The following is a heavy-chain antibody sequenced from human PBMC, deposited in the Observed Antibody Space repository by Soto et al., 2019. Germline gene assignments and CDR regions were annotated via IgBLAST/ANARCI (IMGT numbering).Heavy chain of an antibody. D-gene: IGHD6-19*01. CDR3: AKSSSSGWCEGHEAFDI. V-gene: IGHV3-23*01. CDR2: ISGSGGST. CDR1: GFTFSSYA. J-gene: IGHJ3*02. Sequence: EVQLLESGGGLVQPGGSLRLSCAASGFTFSSYAMSWVRQAPGKGLEWVSAISGSGGSTYYADSVKGRFTISRDNSKNTLYLQMNSLRDEDTAVYYCAKSSSSGWCEGHEAFDIWGQGTMVTVSS.